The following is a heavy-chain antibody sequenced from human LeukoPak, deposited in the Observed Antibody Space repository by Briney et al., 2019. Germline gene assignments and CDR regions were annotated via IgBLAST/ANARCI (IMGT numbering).Heavy chain of an antibody. CDR2: ISSSSSTI. CDR3: PIPVVAATFDAFDI. CDR1: GFTFSSYS. Sequence: PGGSLRLSCAASGFTFSSYSMNWVRQAPGKGLEWVSYISSSSSTIYYADSVKGRFTISRDNAKNSLYLQMNSLRAEDTAVYYCPIPVVAATFDAFDIWGQGTMVTVSS. D-gene: IGHD2-15*01. V-gene: IGHV3-48*01. J-gene: IGHJ3*02.